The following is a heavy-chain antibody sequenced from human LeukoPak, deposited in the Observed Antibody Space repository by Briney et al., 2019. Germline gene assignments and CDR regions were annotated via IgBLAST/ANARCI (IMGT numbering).Heavy chain of an antibody. J-gene: IGHJ1*01. V-gene: IGHV4-31*11. Sequence: SETLSLTCAVYGGSFSGYYWSWIRQHPGKGLEWIGYIYYSGSTYYNPSLKSRVTISVDTSKNQFSLKLSSVTAADTAVYYCARDADYGDSRLNAPGYFQHWGQGTLVTVSS. CDR1: GGSFSGYY. D-gene: IGHD4-17*01. CDR3: ARDADYGDSRLNAPGYFQH. CDR2: IYYSGST.